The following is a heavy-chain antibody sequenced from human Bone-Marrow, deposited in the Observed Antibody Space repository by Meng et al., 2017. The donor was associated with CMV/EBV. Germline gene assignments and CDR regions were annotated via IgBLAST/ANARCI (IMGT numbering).Heavy chain of an antibody. CDR3: ARHKYGDEYFLDY. J-gene: IGHJ4*02. CDR2: ISYDGSTK. CDR1: GLNFGDHA. V-gene: IGHV3-30*04. D-gene: IGHD4-17*01. Sequence: GGSLRLSCTVSGLNFGDHAMHWVRQAPGKGLEWVAVISYDGSTKYFADSVKGRFTISRDNFRSTHFLQMNSLRIQDTAVYYCARHKYGDEYFLDYWGQGTRVTVSS.